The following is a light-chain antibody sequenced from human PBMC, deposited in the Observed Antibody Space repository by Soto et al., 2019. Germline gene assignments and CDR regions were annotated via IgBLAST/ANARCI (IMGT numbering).Light chain of an antibody. CDR3: QQSYSAPLT. J-gene: IGKJ4*01. CDR1: QTISGF. Sequence: EIQMTQSPSSLSASGGDRVAITCRASQTISGFLNWYQQKPGEAPKLLIYAASTLQSGVPSRFSGSGSGTDFTLTISSLQPEDFATYYCQQSYSAPLTFGGGSKVDIK. V-gene: IGKV1-39*01. CDR2: AAS.